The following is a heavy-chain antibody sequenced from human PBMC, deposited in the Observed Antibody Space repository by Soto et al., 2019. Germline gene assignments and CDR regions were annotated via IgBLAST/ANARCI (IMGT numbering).Heavy chain of an antibody. D-gene: IGHD3-22*01. CDR3: TRDRRGGPD. CDR2: IRSKVNSYAT. J-gene: IGHJ4*02. CDR1: GFTFSGSA. Sequence: EVQLVESGGGLVQPGGSLKLSCAASGFTFSGSAMHWVRQTSGEGLAWVGRIRSKVNSYATAYAASMKGRLTISRADSKNTAYLRMTSRNTEDMAVNYFTRDRRGGPDWCQGARVSVSS. V-gene: IGHV3-73*02.